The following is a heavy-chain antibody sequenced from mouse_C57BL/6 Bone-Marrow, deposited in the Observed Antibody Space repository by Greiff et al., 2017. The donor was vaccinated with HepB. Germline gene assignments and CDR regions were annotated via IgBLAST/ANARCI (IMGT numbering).Heavy chain of an antibody. CDR3: ARGYFLSWFAY. D-gene: IGHD2-14*01. CDR1: GYSITSGYY. V-gene: IGHV3-6*01. Sequence: VQLKQSGPGLVKPSQSLSLTCSVTGYSITSGYYWNWIRQFPGNKLEWMGYISYDGSNNYNPSLKNRISITRDTSKNQFFLKLNSVTTEDTATYYCARGYFLSWFAYWGQGTLVTVSA. CDR2: ISYDGSN. J-gene: IGHJ3*01.